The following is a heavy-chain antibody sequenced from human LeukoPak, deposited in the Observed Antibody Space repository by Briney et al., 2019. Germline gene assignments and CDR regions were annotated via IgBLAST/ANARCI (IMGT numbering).Heavy chain of an antibody. CDR3: VCGGVLKYGDYVDY. Sequence: GASVKVSCKASGYTFTSYDINWVRQATGQGLEWMGWMNPNSGNTGYAQKFQGRVTMTRNTSISTAYMELSSLRSEDTAVYYCVCGGVLKYGDYVDYWGQGTLVTVSS. CDR1: GYTFTSYD. D-gene: IGHD4-17*01. CDR2: MNPNSGNT. J-gene: IGHJ4*02. V-gene: IGHV1-8*01.